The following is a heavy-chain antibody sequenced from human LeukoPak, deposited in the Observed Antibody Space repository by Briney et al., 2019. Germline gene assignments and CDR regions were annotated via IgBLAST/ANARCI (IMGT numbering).Heavy chain of an antibody. V-gene: IGHV3-23*01. Sequence: GGSLRLSCAASGFTFSSYAMSWVRQAPGKGLEWVSAISGSGGSTYYADSVKGRFTISRDNSKNTLYLQMTSLRAEDTAVYYCAKVDYDFWSGYPGGPDYWGQGTLITVSS. CDR1: GFTFSSYA. D-gene: IGHD3-3*01. CDR3: AKVDYDFWSGYPGGPDY. J-gene: IGHJ4*02. CDR2: ISGSGGST.